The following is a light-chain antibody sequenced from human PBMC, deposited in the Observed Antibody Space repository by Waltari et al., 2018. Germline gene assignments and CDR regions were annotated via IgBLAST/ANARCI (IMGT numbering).Light chain of an antibody. J-gene: IGKJ4*01. V-gene: IGKV1-9*01. CDR1: QDIGDY. Sequence: DIQLTQSPSFLSASVGDRVTITCRASQDIGDYLAWFHQKPGKAPKLLIYDASTLQTGVPARFSGSGSGTEFTLTINSLQPEDFATYYCQQLKSYPLTFGGGTKVEVK. CDR2: DAS. CDR3: QQLKSYPLT.